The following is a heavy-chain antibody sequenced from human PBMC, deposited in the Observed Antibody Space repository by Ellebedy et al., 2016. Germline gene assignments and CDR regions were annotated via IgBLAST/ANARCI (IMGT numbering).Heavy chain of an antibody. CDR2: IWYDGSNN. V-gene: IGHV3-33*01. J-gene: IGHJ4*02. CDR3: ARESVGYSVFGIINNYFDY. CDR1: GFTFSNYA. D-gene: IGHD3-3*01. Sequence: GGSLRLXXAASGFTFSNYAIHWVRQAPGTGLEWVAMIWYDGSNNHYADSVKGRFTISRDNSKNTLYLQMNSLRGEDTAVYYCARESVGYSVFGIINNYFDYWGQGTLVTVSS.